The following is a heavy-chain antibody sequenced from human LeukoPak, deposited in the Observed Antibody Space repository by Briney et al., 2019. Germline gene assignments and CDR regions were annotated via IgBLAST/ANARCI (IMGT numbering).Heavy chain of an antibody. Sequence: SETLSLTCTVSGGSISSYYWSWIRQPPGKGLEWIGYIYYSGSTNYNPSLKSRVTISVDTSKNQFSLKLSSVTAADTAVYYCARDMVRGVIAPAGLYYWGQGTLVTVSS. J-gene: IGHJ4*02. V-gene: IGHV4-59*01. D-gene: IGHD3-10*01. CDR1: GGSISSYY. CDR3: ARDMVRGVIAPAGLYY. CDR2: IYYSGST.